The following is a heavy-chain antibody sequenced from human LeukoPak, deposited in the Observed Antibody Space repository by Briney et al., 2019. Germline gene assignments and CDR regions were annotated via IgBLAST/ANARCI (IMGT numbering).Heavy chain of an antibody. CDR3: ARDCSGGSCYAFDI. V-gene: IGHV4-34*01. Sequence: SETLSLTCAVYGGSFSGYYWSWIRQPPGKGLEWIGEINHSGSTNYNPSLKSRVTISVDKSKNQFSLKLSSVTAADTAVYYCARDCSGGSCYAFDIWGQGTMVTVSS. CDR1: GGSFSGYY. CDR2: INHSGST. J-gene: IGHJ3*02. D-gene: IGHD2-15*01.